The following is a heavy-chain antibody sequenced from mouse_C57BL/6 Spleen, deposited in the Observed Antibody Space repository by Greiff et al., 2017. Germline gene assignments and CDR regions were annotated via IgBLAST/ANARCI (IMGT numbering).Heavy chain of an antibody. V-gene: IGHV1-53*01. CDR3: ARGVTTVVADWYFDV. J-gene: IGHJ1*03. Sequence: VQLQQPGTELVKPGASVKLSCKASGYTFTSYWMHWVKQRPGQGLEWIGNINPSNGGTNYNEKFKSKATLTVDKSSSTAYMPLSSLTSEDSAVYYCARGVTTVVADWYFDVWGTGTTGTVSS. D-gene: IGHD1-1*01. CDR1: GYTFTSYW. CDR2: INPSNGGT.